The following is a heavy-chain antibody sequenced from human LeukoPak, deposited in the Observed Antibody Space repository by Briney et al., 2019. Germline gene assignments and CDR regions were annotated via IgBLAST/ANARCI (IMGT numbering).Heavy chain of an antibody. V-gene: IGHV1-2*02. J-gene: IGHJ4*02. CDR1: GYTFTGYY. Sequence: ASVKVSCKASGYTFTGYYIHWVRQAPGQGFERKGWINPNSGGTKYAQKFQGRITMTRDTSINTAYMELSRLRSDDTAVYYCARGPYSSGWPQPFDYWGQGTLVTVSS. D-gene: IGHD6-19*01. CDR2: INPNSGGT. CDR3: ARGPYSSGWPQPFDY.